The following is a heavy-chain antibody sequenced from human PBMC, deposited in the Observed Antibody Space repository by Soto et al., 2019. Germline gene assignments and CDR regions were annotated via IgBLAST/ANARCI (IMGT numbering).Heavy chain of an antibody. D-gene: IGHD2-2*01. Sequence: PGGSLRLSCAASGFTFSSYDMHWVRQATGKGLEWVSAIGTAGDTYYPGSVKGRFTISRENAKNSLYLQMNSLRAEDTAVYYCARALRRYCSSTSCPYYYYGMDGWGQGTTVTVAS. CDR2: IGTAGDT. CDR3: ARALRRYCSSTSCPYYYYGMDG. CDR1: GFTFSSYD. V-gene: IGHV3-13*01. J-gene: IGHJ6*02.